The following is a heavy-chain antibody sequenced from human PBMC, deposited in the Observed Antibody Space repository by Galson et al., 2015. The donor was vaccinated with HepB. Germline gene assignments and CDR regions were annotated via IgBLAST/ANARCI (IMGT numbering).Heavy chain of an antibody. CDR3: ARERGGSPGWFDP. CDR2: IYYSGST. D-gene: IGHD3-10*01. J-gene: IGHJ5*02. CDR1: GGSIISGGYY. V-gene: IGHV4-31*03. Sequence: TLSLTCTVSGGSIISGGYYWSWIRQHPGKGLEWIGYIYYSGSTYYNPSLKSRVTISVDTSKNQFSLKLSSVTAADTAVYYCARERGGSPGWFDPWGQGTLVTVSS.